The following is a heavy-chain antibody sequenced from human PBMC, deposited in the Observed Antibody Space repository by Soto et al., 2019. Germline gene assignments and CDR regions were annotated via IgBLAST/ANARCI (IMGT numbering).Heavy chain of an antibody. CDR1: GIIFRNYV. V-gene: IGHV3-23*01. Sequence: EVKLLESGGGLVQPGGSLRLSCAASGIIFRNYVMNWVRQPPGKGLEWVSTISGSGVSTDYADSVKGRFTISRDNSKNTLYLQMNSLRAEDTAVYYCAKKTRWELLGNYSDYWGQGTLVTVSS. D-gene: IGHD1-26*01. CDR2: ISGSGVST. J-gene: IGHJ4*02. CDR3: AKKTRWELLGNYSDY.